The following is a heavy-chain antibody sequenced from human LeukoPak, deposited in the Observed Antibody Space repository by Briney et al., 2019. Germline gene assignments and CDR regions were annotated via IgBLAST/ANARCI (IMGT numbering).Heavy chain of an antibody. CDR3: ARGLYCSSTSCSTSYYYYYGMDV. J-gene: IGHJ6*02. Sequence: GGSLRLSCAASGFTFSSYAMRWVRQAPGKGLGWVAVISYDGSNKYYADSVKGRFTISRDNSKNTLYLQMNSLRAEDTAVYYCARGLYCSSTSCSTSYYYYYGMDVWGQGTTVTVSS. CDR1: GFTFSSYA. CDR2: ISYDGSNK. D-gene: IGHD2-2*02. V-gene: IGHV3-30-3*01.